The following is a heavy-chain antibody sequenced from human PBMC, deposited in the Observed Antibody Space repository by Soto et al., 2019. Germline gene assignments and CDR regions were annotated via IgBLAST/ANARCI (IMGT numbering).Heavy chain of an antibody. V-gene: IGHV3-23*01. Sequence: GGSLRLSYSASGFTFSSYAMSWVRQAPGKGLEWVSAISGSGGSTYYADSVKGRFTISRDNSKNTLYLQMNSLRAEDTAVYYCAKEGLIVVVIPTSPDYWGQGTMVTVSS. J-gene: IGHJ4*02. CDR1: GFTFSSYA. D-gene: IGHD3-22*01. CDR3: AKEGLIVVVIPTSPDY. CDR2: ISGSGGST.